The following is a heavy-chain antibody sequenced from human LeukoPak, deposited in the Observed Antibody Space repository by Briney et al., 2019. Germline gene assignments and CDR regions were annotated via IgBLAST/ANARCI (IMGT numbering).Heavy chain of an antibody. J-gene: IGHJ3*02. D-gene: IGHD4-17*01. Sequence: SETLSLTCTVSGGSISSGSYYWSWIRQPAGKGLEWIGRIYTSGGTNYNPSLKSRVTMSVDTSKSQFSLKLTSMTAADTAIYFCARGGYGDYGRNAYDIWGQGTMVTVSS. CDR3: ARGGYGDYGRNAYDI. CDR2: IYTSGGT. CDR1: GGSISSGSYY. V-gene: IGHV4-61*02.